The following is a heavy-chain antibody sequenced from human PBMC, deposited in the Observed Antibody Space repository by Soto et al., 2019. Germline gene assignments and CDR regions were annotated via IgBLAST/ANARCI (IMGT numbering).Heavy chain of an antibody. D-gene: IGHD5-12*01. V-gene: IGHV1-2*04. CDR3: ARMADSGYDLNASDI. CDR1: GYTFTGYY. Sequence: ASVKVSCKASGYTFTGYYMHWVRQAPGQGLEWMGWINPNSGGTNYAQKFQGWVTMTRDTSISTAYMELSRLRSDDTAVYYCARMADSGYDLNASDIWGQGTMVTVSS. CDR2: INPNSGGT. J-gene: IGHJ3*02.